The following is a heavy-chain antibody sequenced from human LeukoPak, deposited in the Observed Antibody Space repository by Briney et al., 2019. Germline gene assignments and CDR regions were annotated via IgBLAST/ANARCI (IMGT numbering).Heavy chain of an antibody. V-gene: IGHV3-53*01. Sequence: GGSLSLSCAASGFPVSSNYMSWVRQAPGKGLEWVSVIYSGGSTYYADSVKGRFTISRDNSKNTLYLQMNSLRAEDTAVYYCAGGVGYYGSGSYYYYWGQGTLVTVSS. CDR1: GFPVSSNY. CDR2: IYSGGST. CDR3: AGGVGYYGSGSYYYY. D-gene: IGHD3-10*01. J-gene: IGHJ4*02.